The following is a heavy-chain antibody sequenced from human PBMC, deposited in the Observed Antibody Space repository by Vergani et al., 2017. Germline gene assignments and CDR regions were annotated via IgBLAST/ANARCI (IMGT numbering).Heavy chain of an antibody. CDR2: IYYSGST. D-gene: IGHD2-21*02. Sequence: QVQLPESGPGLVKPSETLSLTCTVSGGSISSYYWSWIRQPPGKGLEWIGYIYYSGSTNYNPSLKSRVTISLDTSKNQFSLQVNSVTPSDTAVYYCARGGWLVPDVWGQGTLVTVSS. CDR1: GGSISSYY. CDR3: ARGGWLVPDV. V-gene: IGHV4-59*01. J-gene: IGHJ4*02.